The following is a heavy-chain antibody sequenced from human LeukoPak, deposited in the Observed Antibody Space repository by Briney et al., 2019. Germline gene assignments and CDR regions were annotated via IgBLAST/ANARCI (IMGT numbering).Heavy chain of an antibody. Sequence: PSETLSLTCTVSGGSISTYYWSWIRQPAGKGLEWIGRIYTSGSTNYNPSLKSRVTISVDTSKNQFSLKLSSVTAADTAVYYCARQYGGNPYYYYYYMDVWGKGTTVTISS. V-gene: IGHV4-4*07. CDR3: ARQYGGNPYYYYYYMDV. CDR1: GGSISTYY. CDR2: IYTSGST. J-gene: IGHJ6*03. D-gene: IGHD4-23*01.